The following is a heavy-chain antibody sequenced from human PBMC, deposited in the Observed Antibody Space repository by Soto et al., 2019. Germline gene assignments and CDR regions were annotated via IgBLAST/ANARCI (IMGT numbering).Heavy chain of an antibody. CDR1: GFTFSSYA. J-gene: IGHJ6*03. Sequence: GSLRLSCAASGFTFSSYAMSWVRQAPGKGLEWVSAISGSGGSTYYADSVKGRFTISRDNSKNTLYLQMNSLRAEDTAVYYCAKATHVDTAMVTLIHSPTTDYYYMDVWGKGTTVTLSS. V-gene: IGHV3-23*01. D-gene: IGHD5-18*01. CDR2: ISGSGGST. CDR3: AKATHVDTAMVTLIHSPTTDYYYMDV.